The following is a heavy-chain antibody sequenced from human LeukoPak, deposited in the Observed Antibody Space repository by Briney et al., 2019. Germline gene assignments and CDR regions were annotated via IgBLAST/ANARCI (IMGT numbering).Heavy chain of an antibody. CDR2: IKQDGSEK. Sequence: GGSLRLSCAASGFTFNRYWMSWVRQAPGRGLEWVANIKQDGSEKYYVDSVKGRFTISRDNAKNSLYLQMDSLRAEDTAVYYCARDGPYSTSSTHPPWGQGTLVTVSS. V-gene: IGHV3-7*03. CDR3: ARDGPYSTSSTHPP. D-gene: IGHD6-6*01. CDR1: GFTFNRYW. J-gene: IGHJ5*02.